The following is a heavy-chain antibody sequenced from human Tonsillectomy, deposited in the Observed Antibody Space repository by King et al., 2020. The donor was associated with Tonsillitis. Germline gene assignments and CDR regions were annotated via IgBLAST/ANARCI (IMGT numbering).Heavy chain of an antibody. CDR3: ARVRYSSGYSEPDY. CDR1: GFTFSSYS. D-gene: IGHD5-18*01. CDR2: ITSSSSTI. V-gene: IGHV3-48*01. Sequence: VQLVESGGGLVQPGGSLRLSCAASGFTFSSYSMHWIRQAPGKGLEWVSYITSSSSTIYYADSVKGRITISRDNAKNSLYLQMNSLRAEDTAVYYCARVRYSSGYSEPDYWGQGTLVTVSS. J-gene: IGHJ4*02.